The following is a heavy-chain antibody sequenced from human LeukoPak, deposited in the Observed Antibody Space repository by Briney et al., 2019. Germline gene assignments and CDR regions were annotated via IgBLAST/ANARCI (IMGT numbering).Heavy chain of an antibody. CDR1: GGSFSGYY. J-gene: IGHJ2*01. CDR2: IHHSGAV. CDR3: ARGVTLLYYFDR. Sequence: SETLSLTCVGYGGSFSGYYWSWIRQPPGKGLEWIGEIHHSGAVSYKPSLKSRVTISMDPSKNQFSLKLNSVTAADTAVYYCARGVTLLYYFDRWGRGTLVTVSS. V-gene: IGHV4-34*01. D-gene: IGHD4-11*01.